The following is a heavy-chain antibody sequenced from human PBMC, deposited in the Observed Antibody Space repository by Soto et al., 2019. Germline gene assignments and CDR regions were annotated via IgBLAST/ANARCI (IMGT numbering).Heavy chain of an antibody. Sequence: GGSLRLSCAASGLTFSSYAMIWVRQAPGKGLEWVSAISGSGGSTYYADSVKGRFTISRDNSKNTLYLQMNSLRAEDTAVYYCAKDRSTTVTTTGIFDYWGQGTLVTVSS. J-gene: IGHJ4*02. CDR3: AKDRSTTVTTTGIFDY. CDR2: ISGSGGST. CDR1: GLTFSSYA. D-gene: IGHD4-17*01. V-gene: IGHV3-23*01.